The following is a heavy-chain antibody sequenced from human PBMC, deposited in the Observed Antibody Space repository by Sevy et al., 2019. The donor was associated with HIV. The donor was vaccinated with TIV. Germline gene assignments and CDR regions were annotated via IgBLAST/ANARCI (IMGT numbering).Heavy chain of an antibody. CDR2: ISWDGGST. J-gene: IGHJ4*02. CDR1: VFSVSGKW. D-gene: IGHD3-22*01. Sequence: GGSLRLSCAASVFSVSGKWMSWVRQAPGKGLEWVSLISWDGGSTYYADSVKGRFTISRDNSKNSLYLQMNSLRAEDTALYYCARSRGDFYDSSGLQGGLDYWGQGTLVTVSS. V-gene: IGHV3-43D*03. CDR3: ARSRGDFYDSSGLQGGLDY.